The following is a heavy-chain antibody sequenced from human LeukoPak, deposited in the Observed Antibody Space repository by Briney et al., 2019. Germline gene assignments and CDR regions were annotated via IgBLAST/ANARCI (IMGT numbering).Heavy chain of an antibody. D-gene: IGHD5-12*01. CDR1: GFTFGTSW. CDR2: IKKDGSET. V-gene: IGHV3-7*03. J-gene: IGHJ4*02. CDR3: ARGRYSGTTYYFDY. Sequence: GGPLRPSCEASGFTFGTSWMSWVRKVQGKGLEGVPNIKKDGSETYYVDSVKGRFTISRDNAKNSLYLQMNSLRAEDTAMYYCARGRYSGTTYYFDYWGQGTLVTVSS.